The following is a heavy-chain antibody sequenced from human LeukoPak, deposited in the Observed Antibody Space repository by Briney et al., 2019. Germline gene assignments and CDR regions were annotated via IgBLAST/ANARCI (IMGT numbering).Heavy chain of an antibody. J-gene: IGHJ5*02. D-gene: IGHD3-10*01. CDR2: IWYDGSNK. V-gene: IGHV3-33*01. CDR1: GFTFSSYG. Sequence: GGSLRLSCAASGFTFSSYGMHWVRQAPGKGLEWVAVIWYDGSNKYYADSVKGRFTISRDNSKNTLYLQMNSLRAEDTAVYYCARVDGAFEFGESWFDPWGQGTLVTVSS. CDR3: ARVDGAFEFGESWFDP.